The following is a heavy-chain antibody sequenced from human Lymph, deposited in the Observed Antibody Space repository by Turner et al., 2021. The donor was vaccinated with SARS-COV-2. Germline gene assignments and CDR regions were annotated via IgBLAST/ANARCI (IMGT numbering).Heavy chain of an antibody. D-gene: IGHD1-26*01. Sequence: QVQLVEAGVVVVQPGRTLRLSCAASGFTFSTYAIHWVRKAPVKGLEWVAVISYDGFNKYYSDSVKGQFTISRDNSKNTLYTQMSSRRAEDTAVYYCARGSGSYLSAFDIWCQGTMVTVSS. CDR1: GFTFSTYA. J-gene: IGHJ3*02. CDR3: ARGSGSYLSAFDI. V-gene: IGHV3-30*04. CDR2: ISYDGFNK.